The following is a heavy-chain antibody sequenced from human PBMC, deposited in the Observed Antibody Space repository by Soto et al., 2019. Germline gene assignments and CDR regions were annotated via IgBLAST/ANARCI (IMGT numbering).Heavy chain of an antibody. CDR1: GDSISSYY. Sequence: SETLSLTCTVSGDSISSYYWSWIRQPPGKELEWIGYIYYTGSSNYNPSLKSRVTLSVDTSKNQFSLKLSSVTAADTAVYYCARASHKTYCSGGSCYSKGNWFDPWGQGTLVTVSS. J-gene: IGHJ5*02. CDR2: IYYTGSS. D-gene: IGHD2-15*01. V-gene: IGHV4-59*12. CDR3: ARASHKTYCSGGSCYSKGNWFDP.